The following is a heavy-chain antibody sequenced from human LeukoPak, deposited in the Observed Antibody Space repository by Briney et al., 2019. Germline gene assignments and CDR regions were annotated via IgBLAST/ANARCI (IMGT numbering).Heavy chain of an antibody. V-gene: IGHV1-3*01. Sequence: ASVKLSCKASGYTFTSHALHWVRQAPGESLEWMAWINGATGNTEYSQKFQGRVTITADESTSTAYMELSSLRSEDTAVYYCARGRDGYNPDYWGQGTLVTVSS. D-gene: IGHD5-24*01. CDR2: INGATGNT. J-gene: IGHJ4*02. CDR3: ARGRDGYNPDY. CDR1: GYTFTSHA.